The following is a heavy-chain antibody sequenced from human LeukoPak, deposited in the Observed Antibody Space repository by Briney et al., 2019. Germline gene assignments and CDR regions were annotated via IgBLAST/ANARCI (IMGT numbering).Heavy chain of an antibody. Sequence: ASVKVSCKASGYTFTSYDINWVRQAPGQGLEWMGRMNPNSGNTGYAQKFQGRVTMTRNTSIRTAYMELSSLRSEDTAVYYCARVPFGSAFDIWGQGTMVTVSS. CDR2: MNPNSGNT. CDR3: ARVPFGSAFDI. V-gene: IGHV1-8*01. CDR1: GYTFTSYD. D-gene: IGHD3-10*01. J-gene: IGHJ3*02.